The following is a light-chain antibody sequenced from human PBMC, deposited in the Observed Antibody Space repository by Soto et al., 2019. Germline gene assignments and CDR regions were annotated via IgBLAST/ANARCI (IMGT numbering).Light chain of an antibody. J-gene: IGKJ5*01. Sequence: EIVLTQSPVTLSLSPGERATLSCRASQSVSSDLAWYQHKPGQAPRLLIFDASNRATGIPARFSGSGSGTDFTLPISSLEPEDFAVYYCQHRNNWITFGQGTRLAIK. CDR1: QSVSSD. CDR2: DAS. CDR3: QHRNNWIT. V-gene: IGKV3-11*01.